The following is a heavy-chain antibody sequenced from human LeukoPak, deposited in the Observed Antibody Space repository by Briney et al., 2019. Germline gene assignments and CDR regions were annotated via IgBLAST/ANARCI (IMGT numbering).Heavy chain of an antibody. D-gene: IGHD1-14*01. J-gene: IGHJ4*02. CDR1: GFNLSSYG. CDR3: ARDVLTHPYYFGY. V-gene: IGHV3-33*01. CDR2: TWYDGSDK. Sequence: GGSLRLSCSASGFNLSSYGMHWVRQVPGKGLEWVAVTWYDGSDKYYAESVKGRFTISRDNSKNTLYLQMNSLRAEDTAVYYCARDVLTHPYYFGYWGQGTLVSVSS.